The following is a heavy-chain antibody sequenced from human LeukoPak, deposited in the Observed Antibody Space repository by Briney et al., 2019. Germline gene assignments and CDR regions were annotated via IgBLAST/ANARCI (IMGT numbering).Heavy chain of an antibody. CDR3: ARDNAHYGMDV. CDR2: IYYSGST. CDR1: GGSISSGGYY. V-gene: IGHV4-31*03. Sequence: SETLSLTCTVSGGSISSGGYYWSWIRQHPGKGLEWIGYIYYSGSTYYNPSLKSRVTISVDTSKNQFSLKLSSVTAADTAVYYCARDNAHYGMDVWGQGTTVTVSS. J-gene: IGHJ6*02.